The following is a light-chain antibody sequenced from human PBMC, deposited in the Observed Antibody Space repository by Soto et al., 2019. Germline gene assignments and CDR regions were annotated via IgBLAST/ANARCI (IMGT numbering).Light chain of an antibody. CDR1: SSNIGSNY. J-gene: IGLJ3*02. CDR2: SNN. Sequence: QPVLPQPPSASGTPGQRVTISCSGSSSNIGSNYVYWYQQLPGTAPKLLIYSNNQRPSGVPDRFSGSKSGTSASLAISGLRSEDEADYYCAAWDDSLSGWGLGGGTKLPVL. V-gene: IGLV1-47*02. CDR3: AAWDDSLSGWG.